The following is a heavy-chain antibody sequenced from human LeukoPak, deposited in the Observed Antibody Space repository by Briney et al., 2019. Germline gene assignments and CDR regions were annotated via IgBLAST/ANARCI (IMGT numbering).Heavy chain of an antibody. V-gene: IGHV4-61*02. Sequence: KSSETLSLTCTVSGGSISSGSYYWSWIRQPAGKELEWIGRIYTSGSTNYNPSLKSRVTISTDTSKSQFSLKLTSVTAADTAVYYCATGKTDWYFDLWGRGTLVTVSS. J-gene: IGHJ2*01. CDR1: GGSISSGSYY. D-gene: IGHD1-1*01. CDR3: ATGKTDWYFDL. CDR2: IYTSGST.